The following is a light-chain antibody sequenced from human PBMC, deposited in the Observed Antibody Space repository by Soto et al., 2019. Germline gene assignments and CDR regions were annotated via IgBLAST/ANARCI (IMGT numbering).Light chain of an antibody. CDR2: DDS. V-gene: IGLV3-21*02. CDR3: QVWDDDGDHHV. J-gene: IGLJ1*01. Sequence: SYELTQPPSVSVAPGQTARITCGGDNLGSKSVHWYQQKPGQAPVLVVYDDSDRPSGIPERFSGSNSGNTATLTISRVGAGDEADYYCQVWDDDGDHHVVGTGTKVTVL. CDR1: NLGSKS.